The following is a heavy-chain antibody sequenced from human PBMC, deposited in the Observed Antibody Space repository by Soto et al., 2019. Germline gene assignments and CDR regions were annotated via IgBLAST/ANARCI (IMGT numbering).Heavy chain of an antibody. V-gene: IGHV3-48*02. J-gene: IGHJ3*02. D-gene: IGHD6-19*01. CDR3: ARDSRSPYSSGWFARRHDAFDI. CDR2: ISSSSSTI. CDR1: GFTFSSYS. Sequence: PGGSLRLSCAASGFTFSSYSMNWVRQAPGKGLEWVSYISSSSSTIYYADSVKGRFTISRDNAKNSLYLQMNSLRDEDTAVYYCARDSRSPYSSGWFARRHDAFDIWGQGTMVTVSS.